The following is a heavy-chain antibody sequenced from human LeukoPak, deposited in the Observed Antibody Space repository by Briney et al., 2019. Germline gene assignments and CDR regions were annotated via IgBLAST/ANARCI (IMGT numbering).Heavy chain of an antibody. CDR2: IYYSGST. D-gene: IGHD3-22*01. V-gene: IGHV4-59*01. CDR3: ALYYYDSSCYYLPLDY. CDR1: GGSISSYY. J-gene: IGHJ4*02. Sequence: SETLSLTCTVSGGSISSYYWSWIRQPPGKGLEWIGYIYYSGSTNYNPSLKSRVTISVDTSKNQFSLKLSSVTAADTAVYYCALYYYDSSCYYLPLDYWGQGTLVTVSS.